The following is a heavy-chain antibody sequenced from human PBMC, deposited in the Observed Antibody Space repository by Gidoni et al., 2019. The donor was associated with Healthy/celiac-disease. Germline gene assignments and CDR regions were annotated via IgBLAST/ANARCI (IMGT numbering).Heavy chain of an antibody. Sequence: QVQLVQSGADVKKPGASVKVSCKASGYTFTSYDINWVRQAAGQGLEWMGWMNPNSGNTVYAQKFQGRVTMTRNTSISTAYMELSSLRSEDTAVYYCARPRGYSFGYQVGYGMDVWGQGTTVTVSS. CDR2: MNPNSGNT. J-gene: IGHJ6*02. CDR3: ARPRGYSFGYQVGYGMDV. CDR1: GYTFTSYD. D-gene: IGHD5-18*01. V-gene: IGHV1-8*01.